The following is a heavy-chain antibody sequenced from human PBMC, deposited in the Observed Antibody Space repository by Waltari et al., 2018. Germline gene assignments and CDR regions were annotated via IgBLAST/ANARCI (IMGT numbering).Heavy chain of an antibody. D-gene: IGHD6-13*01. V-gene: IGHV4-38-2*01. CDR2: IYLSGRT. CDR1: GYSISSGYY. J-gene: IGHJ2*01. Sequence: QVQLQESGPGLVKPSETLSLTCAVSGYSISSGYYWGWIRQPPGKGLEWMGSIYLSGRTNSNPSLKSRFTISVDTSKNQLSLKLSSVTAADTAVYYWARTAAAAHGYFDLGGRGTLVTVSS. CDR3: ARTAAAAHGYFDL.